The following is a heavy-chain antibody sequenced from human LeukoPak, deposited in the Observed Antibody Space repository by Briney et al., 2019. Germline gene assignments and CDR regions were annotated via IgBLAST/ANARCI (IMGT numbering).Heavy chain of an antibody. CDR2: IRYDGSNK. CDR1: GFTFSSYG. Sequence: GGSLRLSCAASGFTFSSYGMHWVRQAPGKGLEWVAFIRYDGSNKYYADSVKGRFTISRDNSKNTLYLQTNSLRAEDTALYHCAKDIRAGLYSSGWYVYFDYWGQGTLVTVSS. D-gene: IGHD6-19*01. V-gene: IGHV3-30*02. CDR3: AKDIRAGLYSSGWYVYFDY. J-gene: IGHJ4*02.